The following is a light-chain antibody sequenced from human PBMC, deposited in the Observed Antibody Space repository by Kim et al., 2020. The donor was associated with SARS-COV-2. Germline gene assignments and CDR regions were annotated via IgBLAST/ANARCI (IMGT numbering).Light chain of an antibody. V-gene: IGKV3-11*01. CDR2: DAS. Sequence: SLSPGERATRSCRASQSVSSYLAWYQQKPGQAPRLISYDASTRATATPARFSGSGSGTDFTLTISSLEPEDFAVYYCQQRNYGPTFGQGTKVDIK. J-gene: IGKJ1*01. CDR3: QQRNYGPT. CDR1: QSVSSY.